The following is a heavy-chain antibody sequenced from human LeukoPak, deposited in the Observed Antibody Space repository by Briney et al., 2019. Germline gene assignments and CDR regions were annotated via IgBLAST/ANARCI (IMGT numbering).Heavy chain of an antibody. D-gene: IGHD2-2*01. CDR1: GFTFSSYS. J-gene: IGHJ4*02. CDR2: ISSSSSYI. CDR3: ARPLGYCSSTSCYAGD. V-gene: IGHV3-21*01. Sequence: GGSLRLSCAASGFTFSSYSMNWVRQAPGKGLEWVSSISSSSSYIYYADSVKGRFTISGDNAKNSLYLQMNSLRAEDTAVYYCARPLGYCSSTSCYAGDWGQGTLVTVSS.